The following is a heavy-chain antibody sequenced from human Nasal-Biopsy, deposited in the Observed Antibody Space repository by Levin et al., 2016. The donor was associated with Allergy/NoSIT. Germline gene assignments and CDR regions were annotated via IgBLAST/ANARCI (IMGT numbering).Heavy chain of an antibody. CDR3: ARGRGWEVFLDASDI. CDR1: GYSFSTYE. Sequence: ASVKVSCKASGYSFSTYEITWVRQAAGQGLEWMGRIKTNSGDTKYAQRFQGRVIMTTDKYTTTASMELRSLRLDDTAVYYCARGRGWEVFLDASDIWGQGTLITVSP. V-gene: IGHV1-18*01. J-gene: IGHJ3*02. CDR2: IKTNSGDT. D-gene: IGHD3-10*01.